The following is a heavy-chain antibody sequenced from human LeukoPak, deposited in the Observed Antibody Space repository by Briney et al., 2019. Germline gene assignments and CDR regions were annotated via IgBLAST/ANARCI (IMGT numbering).Heavy chain of an antibody. V-gene: IGHV4-34*01. J-gene: IGHJ5*02. D-gene: IGHD4-17*01. Sequence: SETLSLTCAVYGGSFSGYYWSWIRQPPGKGLEWIGEINHSGSTNYNPSLKSRVTISVDTSKNQFSLKLSSVTAADTAVYYCAGGLYGDYESWFDPWGQGTLVTVSS. CDR1: GGSFSGYY. CDR2: INHSGST. CDR3: AGGLYGDYESWFDP.